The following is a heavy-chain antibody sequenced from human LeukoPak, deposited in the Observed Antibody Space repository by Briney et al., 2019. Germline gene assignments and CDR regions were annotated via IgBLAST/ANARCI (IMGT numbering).Heavy chain of an antibody. Sequence: SQTLSLTCAISGDSVSSNSAAWNWIRQSPSRGLEWLGRTYYRSKWYNDYAVSVKSRITINPDTAKTQFSLQLNSVTPEDTAVSYCARVYCSGGSCSNWFDPWGQGTLVTVSS. CDR3: ARVYCSGGSCSNWFDP. J-gene: IGHJ5*02. CDR2: TYYRSKWYN. V-gene: IGHV6-1*01. D-gene: IGHD2-15*01. CDR1: GDSVSSNSAA.